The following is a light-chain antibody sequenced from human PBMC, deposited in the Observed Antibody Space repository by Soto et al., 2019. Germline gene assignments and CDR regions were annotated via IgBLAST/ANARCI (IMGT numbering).Light chain of an antibody. J-gene: IGKJ3*01. Sequence: EIVMTQSPATLSVSPGERATLSCRASQSVSSNLAWYQQKPGQAPRLLIYGASTRATGIPGRFSGSGSGTEFTLTISSLQSGDFGVYSCQQYNNWPFTLGPGTKVDIK. V-gene: IGKV3-15*01. CDR3: QQYNNWPFT. CDR1: QSVSSN. CDR2: GAS.